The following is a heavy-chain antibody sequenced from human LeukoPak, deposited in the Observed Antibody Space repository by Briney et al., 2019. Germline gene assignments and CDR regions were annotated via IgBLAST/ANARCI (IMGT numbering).Heavy chain of an antibody. J-gene: IGHJ4*02. CDR3: AKEVYDGRGYLNNY. Sequence: PGGSLRLSCAASGFTFSSYWMHWVRQAPGKGLEWVSAISDSGGSTYYADSVEGRFAISRDNSKNTLYLQMNSLRAEDTAVYYCAKEVYDGRGYLNNYWGQGTLVTVSS. CDR2: ISDSGGST. CDR1: GFTFSSYW. V-gene: IGHV3-23*01. D-gene: IGHD3-22*01.